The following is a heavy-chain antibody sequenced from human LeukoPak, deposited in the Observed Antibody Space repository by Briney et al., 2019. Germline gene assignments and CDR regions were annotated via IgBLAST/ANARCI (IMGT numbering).Heavy chain of an antibody. CDR3: ARDPFSAEAGTVRP. CDR1: GYTFTGYY. Sequence: ASVKVSCKASGYTFTGYYMHWVRQAPGQGLEWMGWINPNSGGTNYAQKFQGRVTMTRDTSISTAYMELSRLRSDDTAVYYCARDPFSAEAGTVRPWGQGTLVTVSS. J-gene: IGHJ4*02. CDR2: INPNSGGT. V-gene: IGHV1-2*02. D-gene: IGHD6-19*01.